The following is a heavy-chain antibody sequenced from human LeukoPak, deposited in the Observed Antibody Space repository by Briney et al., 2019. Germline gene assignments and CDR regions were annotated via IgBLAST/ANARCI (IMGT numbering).Heavy chain of an antibody. CDR2: IYYSGST. Sequence: PSETLSLTCTVSGGSISSGDYYWSWIRQPPGKGLEWIGYIYYSGSTYYNPSLKSRVTISVDTSKNQFSLKLSSVTAADTAVYCCSGGSWGGFDYWGQGTLVTVSS. CDR1: GGSISSGDYY. V-gene: IGHV4-30-4*08. D-gene: IGHD2-15*01. CDR3: SGGSWGGFDY. J-gene: IGHJ4*02.